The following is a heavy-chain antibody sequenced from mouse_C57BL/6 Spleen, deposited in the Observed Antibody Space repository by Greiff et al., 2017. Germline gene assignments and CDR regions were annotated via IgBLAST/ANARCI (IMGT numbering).Heavy chain of an antibody. CDR1: GYTFTDYE. CDR2: IDPETGGT. D-gene: IGHD1-1*01. J-gene: IGHJ2*01. V-gene: IGHV1-15*01. Sequence: QVQLQQSGAELVRPGASVTLSCKASGYTFTDYEMHWVKQTPVHGLEWIGAIDPETGGTAYNQKFKGKAILTADKSYSTAYMELRSLASEDSAVYYCTRRVHYYGSSPDYWGQGTTLTVSS. CDR3: TRRVHYYGSSPDY.